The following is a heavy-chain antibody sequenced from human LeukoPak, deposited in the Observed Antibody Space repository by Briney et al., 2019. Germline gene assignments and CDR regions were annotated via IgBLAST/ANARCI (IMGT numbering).Heavy chain of an antibody. CDR2: ISGSGGST. J-gene: IGHJ4*02. D-gene: IGHD6-6*01. CDR1: GFTFSSYA. CDR3: ATHRRGSSGFYFDY. Sequence: GGSLRLSCAASGFTFSSYAMSWVRQAPGKGLEWVSAISGSGGSTYYADSVKGRFTISRDNSKNTLYLQMNSLRADDTAVYYCATHRRGSSGFYFDYWGQGTLVTVSS. V-gene: IGHV3-23*01.